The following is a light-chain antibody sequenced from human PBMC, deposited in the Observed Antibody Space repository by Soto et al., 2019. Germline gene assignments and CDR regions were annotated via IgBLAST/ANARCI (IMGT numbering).Light chain of an antibody. CDR2: YAS. J-gene: IGKJ1*01. V-gene: IGKV1-5*01. CDR1: QSVSRW. Sequence: DIQLTQSPSTLSASVGDSVTMSCRASQSVSRWLAWYQQRPGKAPNLLIYYASTLHRGVPSRFSGSGSGTNFTLTISSLQPDDFATYYCQPSSTKFGPGTRVEIK. CDR3: QPSSTK.